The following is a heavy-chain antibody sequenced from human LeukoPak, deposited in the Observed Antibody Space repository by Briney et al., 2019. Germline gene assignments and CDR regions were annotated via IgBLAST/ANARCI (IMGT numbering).Heavy chain of an antibody. J-gene: IGHJ4*02. CDR3: ARSGIARQDLFDY. CDR2: IWYDGSNK. V-gene: IGHV3-33*01. Sequence: QPGRSLRLSCAASGFTFSSYGMHWVRQAPGKGLEWVAVIWYDGSNKYYADSVKGRFTISRDNSKNTLYLQMNSLRAEDTAVYYCARSGIARQDLFDYWGRGTLVTVSS. D-gene: IGHD6-13*01. CDR1: GFTFSSYG.